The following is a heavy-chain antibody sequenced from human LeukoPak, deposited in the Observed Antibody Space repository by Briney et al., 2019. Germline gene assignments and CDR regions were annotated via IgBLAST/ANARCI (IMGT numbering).Heavy chain of an antibody. D-gene: IGHD2-2*01. J-gene: IGHJ4*02. Sequence: ASVKVSCKTSGYSENFYGITWVRQVAAQGLEWMGWISAQHGQTEYAPNSQDRVTMTTDTYTNTAYMELRSLRSDDTAVYYCAGSLGYCTSNFCYLKYWGQGTLVTVSS. CDR3: AGSLGYCTSNFCYLKY. CDR1: GYSENFYG. V-gene: IGHV1-18*01. CDR2: ISAQHGQT.